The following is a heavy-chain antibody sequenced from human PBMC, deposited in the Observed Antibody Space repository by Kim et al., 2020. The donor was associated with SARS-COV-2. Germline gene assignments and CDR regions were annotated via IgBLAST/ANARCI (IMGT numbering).Heavy chain of an antibody. Sequence: GGSLRLSCAASGFTFSSYAMHWVRQAPGKGLEWVAVISYDGSNKYYADSVKGRFTISRDNSKNTLYLQMNSLRAEDTAVYYCARALSSSSRACADYWGQGTLVTVSS. J-gene: IGHJ4*02. CDR3: ARALSSSSRACADY. CDR2: ISYDGSNK. V-gene: IGHV3-30-3*01. CDR1: GFTFSSYA. D-gene: IGHD6-6*01.